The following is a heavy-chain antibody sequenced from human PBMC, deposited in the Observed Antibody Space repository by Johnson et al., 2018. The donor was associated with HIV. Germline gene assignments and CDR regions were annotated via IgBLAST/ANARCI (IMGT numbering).Heavy chain of an antibody. V-gene: IGHV3-66*01. CDR1: GFTFRDHY. CDR2: IYSGGST. Sequence: EVQLVESGGGLIQPGGSLRLSCAASGFTFRDHYMSWVRQAPGKGLEWVSVIYSGGSTYYADSVKGRFTISRDNSKNTLYLQMGSLRAEDMAVYYCAREVNAFDIWGQGTVVTVSS. D-gene: IGHD3-22*01. J-gene: IGHJ3*02. CDR3: AREVNAFDI.